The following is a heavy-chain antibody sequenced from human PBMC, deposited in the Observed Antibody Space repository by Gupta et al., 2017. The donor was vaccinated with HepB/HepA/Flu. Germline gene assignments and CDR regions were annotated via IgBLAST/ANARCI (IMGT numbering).Heavy chain of an antibody. Sequence: EVQLVESGGGLVQPGRSLRLSCTASGFTLGDYAMSWVRQAPGKGLEWVGFIRSKAYGGTTEYAASVKGRFTISRDDSKSIAYLQMNSLKTEDTAVYYCTRGGGSYDHWGQGTLVTVSS. D-gene: IGHD1-26*01. CDR3: TRGGGSYDH. V-gene: IGHV3-49*04. J-gene: IGHJ5*02. CDR2: IRSKAYGGTT. CDR1: GFTLGDYA.